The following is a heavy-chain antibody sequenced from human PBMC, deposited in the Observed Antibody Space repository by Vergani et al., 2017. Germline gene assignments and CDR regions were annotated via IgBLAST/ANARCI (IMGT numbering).Heavy chain of an antibody. J-gene: IGHJ4*02. CDR2: INPNSGGT. Sequence: QVQLVQSGAEVKKPGASVKVSCKASGYTFTDNFMHWVRQAPGQSLEWMGWINPNSGGTNYAQKFQGMVTMTRDTSISTSYMELINLRSDDTAVCYCARVGTSSNRDYFDDWGQGTLVTVSS. D-gene: IGHD2-2*01. CDR3: ARVGTSSNRDYFDD. V-gene: IGHV1-2*02. CDR1: GYTFTDNF.